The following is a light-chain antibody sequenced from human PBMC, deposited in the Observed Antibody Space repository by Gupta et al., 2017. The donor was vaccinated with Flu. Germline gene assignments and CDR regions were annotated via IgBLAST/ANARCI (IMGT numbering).Light chain of an antibody. CDR1: QSLSSW. CDR3: QQEDSYSLT. J-gene: IGKJ4*01. Sequence: DIQMTQSPSTLSAYVGDRVTITCRASQSLSSWLAWYQQKPGKAPNLLIYKASNLESGVPSRFSGSGSGTEFTLTISSLQPEDFATYYCQQEDSYSLTFGGGTKVEI. CDR2: KAS. V-gene: IGKV1-5*03.